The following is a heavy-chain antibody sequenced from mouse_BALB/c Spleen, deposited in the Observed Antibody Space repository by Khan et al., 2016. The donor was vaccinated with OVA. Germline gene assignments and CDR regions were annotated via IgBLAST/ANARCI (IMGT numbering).Heavy chain of an antibody. CDR1: GYTFSNYT. CDR3: ASYYRYPAWFAY. J-gene: IGHJ3*01. V-gene: IGHV1-4*01. Sequence: QVQLQQSGAELARPGASVKMSCKASGYTFSNYTMHWVKQRPGQGLEWIGYINPSSSYTNYNQKFNDKATLTADKSSSTAYMQLSSLTSDDSAVYYGASYYRYPAWFAYWGQGTLVTVSA. D-gene: IGHD2-14*01. CDR2: INPSSSYT.